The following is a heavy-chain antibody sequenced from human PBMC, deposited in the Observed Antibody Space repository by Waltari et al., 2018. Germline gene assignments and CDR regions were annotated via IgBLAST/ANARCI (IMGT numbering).Heavy chain of an antibody. CDR2: IKPDGSER. J-gene: IGHJ4*02. CDR1: GFTFRHYW. D-gene: IGHD3-16*01. Sequence: EVQLVESGGGLVQPGGSLRLSCAARGFTFRHYWMTWVRQAPGKGLEWVANIKPDGSERNHADSVKGRFTISRDNADNSLFLQMTRLRAEDTAVYYCARVDHDDESCAYWGQGTLVTVSS. V-gene: IGHV3-7*01. CDR3: ARVDHDDESCAY.